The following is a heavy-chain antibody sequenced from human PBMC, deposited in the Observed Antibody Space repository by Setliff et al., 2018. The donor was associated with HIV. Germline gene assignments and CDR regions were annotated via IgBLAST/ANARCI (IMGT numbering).Heavy chain of an antibody. D-gene: IGHD3-3*01. CDR3: ASGPDFWSGYPNYYYHQYTDV. CDR1: GGTFSNYA. Sequence: SVKVSCKASGGTFSNYAINWVRQAPGQGLECMGGIIPIFGTANSAQKFQGRVTITADESTSPVYMELSSLRSEDTAVYYCASGPDFWSGYPNYYYHQYTDVWGKGTTVTVSS. J-gene: IGHJ6*03. V-gene: IGHV1-69*13. CDR2: IIPIFGTA.